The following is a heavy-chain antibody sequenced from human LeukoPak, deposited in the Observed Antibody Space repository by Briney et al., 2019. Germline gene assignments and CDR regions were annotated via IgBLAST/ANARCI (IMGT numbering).Heavy chain of an antibody. D-gene: IGHD2-15*01. V-gene: IGHV4-34*01. CDR2: INHSGST. Sequence: PSETLSLTCAVYGGSFSGYYWSWIRQPPGKGLEWIGEINHSGSTNYNPSLKSRVTISVDTSKNQFSLKLSSVTAADTAVYYCARGPGGSQSRRGPFDYWGQGTLVTVSS. J-gene: IGHJ4*02. CDR3: ARGPGGSQSRRGPFDY. CDR1: GGSFSGYY.